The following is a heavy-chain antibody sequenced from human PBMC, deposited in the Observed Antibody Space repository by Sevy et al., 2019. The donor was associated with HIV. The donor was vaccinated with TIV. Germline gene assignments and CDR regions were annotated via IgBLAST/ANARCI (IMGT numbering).Heavy chain of an antibody. J-gene: IGHJ4*02. CDR3: AREAIAAAGTSGFDY. V-gene: IGHV1-69*06. CDR2: IIPIFGTA. D-gene: IGHD6-13*01. CDR1: GGTFSSYA. Sequence: ASVKVSCKASGGTFSSYAISWVPQAPGQGLEWMGGIIPIFGTANYAQKFQGRVTITADKSTSTAYMELSSLRSEDTAVYYCAREAIAAAGTSGFDYWGQGTLVTVSS.